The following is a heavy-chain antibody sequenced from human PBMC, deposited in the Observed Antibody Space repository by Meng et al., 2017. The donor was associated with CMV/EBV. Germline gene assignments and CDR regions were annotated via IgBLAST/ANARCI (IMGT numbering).Heavy chain of an antibody. Sequence: GSLRLSCTVSGGSISSYYWSWIRQPPGKGLEWIGYIYYSGSTNYNPSLKSRVTISVDTSKNQFSLKLSSVTAADTAVYYCARDSAPADFWSGYYGEGWFDPWGQGTLVTVSS. CDR3: ARDSAPADFWSGYYGEGWFDP. V-gene: IGHV4-59*01. CDR1: GGSISSYY. J-gene: IGHJ5*02. D-gene: IGHD3-3*01. CDR2: IYYSGST.